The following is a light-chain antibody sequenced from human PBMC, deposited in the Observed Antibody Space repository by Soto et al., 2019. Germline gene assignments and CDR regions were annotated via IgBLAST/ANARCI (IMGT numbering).Light chain of an antibody. V-gene: IGKV3-15*01. CDR2: NVS. Sequence: ETVMTQSPATLSVSPGERATLSCRASESVGSHLAWYQQKPGQAPRLLIYNVSTRATDIPARFSGSGSGPEFTLTISSLQSEDFAVYYCQQYNNWPPWTFGQGTKVEIK. J-gene: IGKJ1*01. CDR1: ESVGSH. CDR3: QQYNNWPPWT.